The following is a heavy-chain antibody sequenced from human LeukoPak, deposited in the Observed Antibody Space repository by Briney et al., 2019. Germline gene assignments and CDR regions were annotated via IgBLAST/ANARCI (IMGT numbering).Heavy chain of an antibody. CDR1: GFTFSTYA. CDR2: ISGSGGST. Sequence: GGSLRLSCAASGFTFSTYAISWVRQAPGKGLEWVSAISGSGGSTYYADSVKGRFTISRDNSKNTLYLQMNSLRAEDTAVYYCAKSRGWFGELWDAFDIWGQGTMVTVSS. D-gene: IGHD3-10*01. CDR3: AKSRGWFGELWDAFDI. V-gene: IGHV3-23*01. J-gene: IGHJ3*02.